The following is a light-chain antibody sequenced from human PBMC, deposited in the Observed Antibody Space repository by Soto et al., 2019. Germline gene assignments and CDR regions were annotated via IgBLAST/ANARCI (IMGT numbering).Light chain of an antibody. J-gene: IGLJ3*02. CDR1: SGSVSTSYY. Sequence: QAVVTQEPSFSVSPGGTVTLTCGLSSGSVSTSYYPSWYQQTPGQAPRTLIYSTNPRSSGVPDRFSGSVLGNKAALTITGAQADDESDYYCVLYMGSGFSVFGGGTKVTVL. CDR3: VLYMGSGFSV. CDR2: STN. V-gene: IGLV8-61*01.